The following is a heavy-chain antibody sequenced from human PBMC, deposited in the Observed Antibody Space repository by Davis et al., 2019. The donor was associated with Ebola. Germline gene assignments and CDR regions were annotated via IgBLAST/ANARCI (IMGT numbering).Heavy chain of an antibody. CDR1: GGSISSYY. V-gene: IGHV4-59*01. J-gene: IGHJ4*02. CDR2: IHDSGST. Sequence: MPSETLSLTCTVSGGSISSYYWSWIRQPPGKGLEWIGDIHDSGSTYYNPSLKSRVSISVDTSKNQFSVKLSSVIAADTAVYYCARMGLSSGYYFFDYWGQGTLVTVSS. CDR3: ARMGLSSGYYFFDY. D-gene: IGHD3-22*01.